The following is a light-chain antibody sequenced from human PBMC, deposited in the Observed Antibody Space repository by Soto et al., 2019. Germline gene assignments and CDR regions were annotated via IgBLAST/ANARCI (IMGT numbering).Light chain of an antibody. CDR3: QQYNSYSRT. CDR1: QRISSW. CDR2: KAS. Sequence: DIQMTQSPSTLSASVGDRVTITCRASQRISSWLAWYQQQPGKAPKLLIYKASSLESGVPSRFSGSGSGTEFPFNILRLQPGDFATYYCQQYNSYSRTFGQGTKVEIK. J-gene: IGKJ1*01. V-gene: IGKV1-5*03.